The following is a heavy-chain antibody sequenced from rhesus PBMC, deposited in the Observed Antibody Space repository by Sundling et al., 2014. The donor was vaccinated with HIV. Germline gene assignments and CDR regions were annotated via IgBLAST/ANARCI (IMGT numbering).Heavy chain of an antibody. CDR1: GFTSRSYG. CDR3: AKDRLVVVSDTYDY. J-gene: IGHJ4*01. V-gene: IGHV3-103*01. CDR2: INSGGVST. Sequence: EVQLVETGGGLVQPGGSLKLSCAASGFTSRSYGMSWVRQAPGKGLEWVSGINSGGVSTYYADSVKGRFTISRDNSKNTLSLQMNSLRAEDTAVYYCAKDRLVVVSDTYDYWGQGVLVTVSS. D-gene: IGHD2-8*01.